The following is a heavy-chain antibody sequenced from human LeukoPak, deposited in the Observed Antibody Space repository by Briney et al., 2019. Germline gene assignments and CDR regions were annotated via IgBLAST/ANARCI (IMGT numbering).Heavy chain of an antibody. CDR3: ARAGCCSGRTCYFDT. CDR1: GFTFSTYW. V-gene: IGHV3-74*01. J-gene: IGHJ4*02. Sequence: PGGSLRLSCAGSGFTFSTYWMHWIRQVPGKGLVWVSRINTDGSSTSYADSMTGRFTTSRDNAKNTVYLQMNSLRAEDTAVYFCARAGCCSGRTCYFDTWGQGTLVTVSS. CDR2: INTDGSST. D-gene: IGHD2-15*01.